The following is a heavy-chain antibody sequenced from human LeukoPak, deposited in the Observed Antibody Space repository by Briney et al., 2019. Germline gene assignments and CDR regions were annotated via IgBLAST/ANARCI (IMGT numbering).Heavy chain of an antibody. CDR3: ARRSPAPDY. V-gene: IGHV3-33*01. J-gene: IGHJ4*02. Sequence: PAGSLRLSCAASGFTFSDYGMHWVRQAPGKGLEWVALIWYDGSNKYYADSVKGRFTIYRDNSKHTLYLQMNSLRAEDTAVYYCARRSPAPDYWGQGTLVTVSS. CDR1: GFTFSDYG. CDR2: IWYDGSNK.